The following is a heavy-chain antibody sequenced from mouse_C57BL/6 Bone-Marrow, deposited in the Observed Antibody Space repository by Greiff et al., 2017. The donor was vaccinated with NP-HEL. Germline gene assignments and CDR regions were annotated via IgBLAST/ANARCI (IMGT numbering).Heavy chain of an antibody. CDR3: ARGGTMVTGFAY. J-gene: IGHJ3*01. CDR1: GYTFTSYW. CDR2: IYPGSGST. V-gene: IGHV1-55*01. Sequence: VQLQQPGAELVKPGASVKMSCKASGYTFTSYWITWVKQRPGQGLEWIGDIYPGSGSTNYNEKFKSKATLTVDTSSSTAYMQLSSLTSEDSAVYYCARGGTMVTGFAYWGQGTLVTVSA. D-gene: IGHD2-1*01.